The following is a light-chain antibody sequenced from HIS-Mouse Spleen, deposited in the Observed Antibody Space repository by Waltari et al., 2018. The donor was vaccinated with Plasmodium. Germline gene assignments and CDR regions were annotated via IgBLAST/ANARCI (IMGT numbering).Light chain of an antibody. CDR1: SSDVGGYNY. CDR3: SSYAGSNNLV. Sequence: QSALTQPPSASGSPGQSVTISCTGTSSDVGGYNYVSWYQQHPGQAPKRMIYEVSKRPSGVPDRLSGSKSGNTASLTVSGLQAEDEADYYCSSYAGSNNLVFGGGTKLTVL. V-gene: IGLV2-8*01. CDR2: EVS. J-gene: IGLJ2*01.